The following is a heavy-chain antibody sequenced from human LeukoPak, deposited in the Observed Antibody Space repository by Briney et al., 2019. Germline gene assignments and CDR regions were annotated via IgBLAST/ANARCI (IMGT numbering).Heavy chain of an antibody. D-gene: IGHD3-9*01. J-gene: IGHJ4*02. V-gene: IGHV3-23*01. CDR2: ISAIGGST. CDR1: GFTFSSYT. Sequence: GGSLRLSCAASGFTFSSYTMSWVRQAPGKGLEWVSSISAIGGSTYYADSVKGRFTISRDNSENTLYLQMSSLRAEDTAIYYCAKVAGYSDYWGQGTLVTVSS. CDR3: AKVAGYSDY.